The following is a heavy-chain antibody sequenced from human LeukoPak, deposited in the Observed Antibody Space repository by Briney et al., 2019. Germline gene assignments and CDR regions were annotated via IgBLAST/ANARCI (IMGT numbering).Heavy chain of an antibody. J-gene: IGHJ4*02. Sequence: GGSLRLSCAASGFTFSSYWMSWVRQAPGKGLEWLANIKEDGSERYYVDSVKGRFTISRDNAKNSLYLQMNSLRAEDTAVYHCARARNYYDSSGRYYFDYWGQGTLVTVSS. CDR3: ARARNYYDSSGRYYFDY. CDR2: IKEDGSER. CDR1: GFTFSSYW. V-gene: IGHV3-7*01. D-gene: IGHD3-22*01.